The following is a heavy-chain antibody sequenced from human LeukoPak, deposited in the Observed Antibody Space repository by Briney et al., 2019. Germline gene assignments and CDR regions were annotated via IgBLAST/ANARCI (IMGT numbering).Heavy chain of an antibody. J-gene: IGHJ4*02. D-gene: IGHD6-19*01. V-gene: IGHV4-61*02. Sequence: SQTLSLTCTVSGGSISSGSYYWSWIRQPAGKGLEWIGRIYTSGSTNYNPSLKSRVTISVDTSKNQFSLKLSSVTAADTAVYYCAREGYSSGWYTHIYFDYWGQGTLVTVSS. CDR3: AREGYSSGWYTHIYFDY. CDR2: IYTSGST. CDR1: GGSISSGSYY.